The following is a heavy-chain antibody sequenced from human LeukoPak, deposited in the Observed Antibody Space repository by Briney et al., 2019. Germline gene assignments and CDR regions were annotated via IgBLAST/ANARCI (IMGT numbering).Heavy chain of an antibody. J-gene: IGHJ4*02. V-gene: IGHV1-18*01. CDR1: GYTFTSYG. CDR3: ARDHCSGGSCYRSPTDY. Sequence: GASVKVSCKASGYTFTSYGISWVRQAPGQGLEWMRWISAYNGNTNYAQKLQGRVTMTTDTSTSTAYMELRSLRSDDTAVYYCARDHCSGGSCYRSPTDYWGQGTLVTVSS. D-gene: IGHD2-15*01. CDR2: ISAYNGNT.